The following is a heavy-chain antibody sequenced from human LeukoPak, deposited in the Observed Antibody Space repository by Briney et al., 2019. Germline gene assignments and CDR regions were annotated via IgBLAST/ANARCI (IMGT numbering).Heavy chain of an antibody. D-gene: IGHD2-21*02. Sequence: PGGSLRLSCAVSGFTFSSYSMNWVRQAPGKGLEWVSSISSSSGYIYYADSVKGRFTISRDNAKNSLYLQMNSLRAEDTAVYYCARDVGRYCGGDCYSAWYFDLWGRGTLVTVSS. J-gene: IGHJ2*01. CDR2: ISSSSGYI. V-gene: IGHV3-21*01. CDR1: GFTFSSYS. CDR3: ARDVGRYCGGDCYSAWYFDL.